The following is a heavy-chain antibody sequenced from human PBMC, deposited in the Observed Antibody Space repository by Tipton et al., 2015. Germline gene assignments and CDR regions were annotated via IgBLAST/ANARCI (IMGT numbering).Heavy chain of an antibody. D-gene: IGHD2-8*01. CDR2: IFPGDSDT. Sequence: VQLVQSGAEVKKPGESLKISCNGSGYSFTSYWIGWVRQMPGKGLEWMGIIFPGDSDTRYSPSFQGQVTISVDKSINSAYLQWSSLKASDTAIYYCARQPLVYAINGWLDSWGQGTLVTVSS. CDR1: GYSFTSYW. V-gene: IGHV5-51*01. CDR3: ARQPLVYAINGWLDS. J-gene: IGHJ5*01.